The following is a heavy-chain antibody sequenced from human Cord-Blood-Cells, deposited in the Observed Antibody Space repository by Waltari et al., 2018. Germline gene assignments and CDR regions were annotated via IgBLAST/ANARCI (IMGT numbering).Heavy chain of an antibody. CDR1: GGSISSYY. V-gene: IGHV4-59*01. J-gene: IGHJ5*02. CDR2: IYYSGST. CDR3: ARAHVDIVATNWFDP. Sequence: QVQLQESGPGLVKPSETLSLTCTVSGGSISSYYWSWIRQPPGKGLEWIGYIYYSGSTNYNPSLKSRVTISVDTSKNQFSLKLSSVTAADTAVYYCARAHVDIVATNWFDPWGQGTLVTVSS. D-gene: IGHD5-12*01.